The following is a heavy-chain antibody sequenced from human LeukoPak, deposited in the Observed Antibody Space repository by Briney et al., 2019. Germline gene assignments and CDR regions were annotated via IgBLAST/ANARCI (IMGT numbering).Heavy chain of an antibody. Sequence: SETLSLTCTVSGGSISSYYWSWIRQPPGKGLEWIGYIYYSGSTNYNPSLKSRVTISVDTSKNQFSLKLSSVTAADMAVYYCARTQLDYYCYYMDVWGKGTMVTVSS. V-gene: IGHV4-59*01. CDR1: GGSISSYY. D-gene: IGHD6-13*01. CDR3: ARTQLDYYCYYMDV. J-gene: IGHJ6*03. CDR2: IYYSGST.